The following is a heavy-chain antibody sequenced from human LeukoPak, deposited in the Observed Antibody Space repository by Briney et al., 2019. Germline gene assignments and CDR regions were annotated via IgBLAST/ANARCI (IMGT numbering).Heavy chain of an antibody. CDR3: ARAVVAAMWFDP. CDR2: INPNSGGT. CDR1: VYTFTGYY. Sequence: ASVTVSRKASVYTFTGYYMHWVREAPGQGLEWMGWINPNSGGTNYAQKFQGRVTMTRDTSISTAYMELSRLRSDDTAVYYCARAVVAAMWFDPWGQGTLVTVSS. D-gene: IGHD2-15*01. V-gene: IGHV1-2*02. J-gene: IGHJ5*02.